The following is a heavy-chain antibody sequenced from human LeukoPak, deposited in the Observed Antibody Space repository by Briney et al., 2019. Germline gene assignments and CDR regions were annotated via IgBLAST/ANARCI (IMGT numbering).Heavy chain of an antibody. J-gene: IGHJ6*02. V-gene: IGHV1-2*02. D-gene: IGHD2-15*01. Sequence: GASVKVSCKASGYTFTGCYMHWVRQAPGQGLEWMGWINPNSGGTNYAQKFQGRVTMTRDTSISTAYMELSRLRSDDTAVYYCARRYCSGGSCYSHYYYYGMDVWGQGTTVTVSS. CDR3: ARRYCSGGSCYSHYYYYGMDV. CDR2: INPNSGGT. CDR1: GYTFTGCY.